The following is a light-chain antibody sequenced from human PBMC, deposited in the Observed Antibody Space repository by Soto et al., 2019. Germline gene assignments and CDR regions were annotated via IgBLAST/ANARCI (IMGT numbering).Light chain of an antibody. CDR3: QQRSNGLT. CDR2: DAS. V-gene: IGKV3-11*01. J-gene: IGKJ4*01. Sequence: RVMTQSPATLSLSPGERATLSCRASQSVSSFLAWYQQKPGQAPRLLIYDASNRATGTPARFSGSGSGTDFTLTISSLEPEDFAVYYCQQRSNGLTFGGGTKV. CDR1: QSVSSF.